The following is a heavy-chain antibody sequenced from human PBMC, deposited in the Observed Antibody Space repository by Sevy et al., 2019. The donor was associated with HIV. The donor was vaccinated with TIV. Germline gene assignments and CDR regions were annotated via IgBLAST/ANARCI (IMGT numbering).Heavy chain of an antibody. Sequence: GSLRLSCAASGFTFSSYSMNWVRQAPGKGLEWVSYISSSSTIYYADSVKGRFTISRDNAKNSLYLQMNSLRAEDTAVYYCARDRGNYGMDVWGQGTTVTVSS. V-gene: IGHV3-48*01. D-gene: IGHD1-26*01. J-gene: IGHJ6*02. CDR3: ARDRGNYGMDV. CDR2: ISSSSTI. CDR1: GFTFSSYS.